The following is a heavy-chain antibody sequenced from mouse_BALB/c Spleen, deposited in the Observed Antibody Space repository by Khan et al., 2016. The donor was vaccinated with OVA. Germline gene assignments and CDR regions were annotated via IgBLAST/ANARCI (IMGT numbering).Heavy chain of an antibody. J-gene: IGHJ4*01. CDR1: GFTFSSYG. D-gene: IGHD1-2*01. CDR2: ISSGGHYT. CDR3: ARSITTSKWDYYAMDY. V-gene: IGHV5-6*01. Sequence: EVQLQESGGDLVKPGGSLKLSCAASGFTFSSYGMSWVRQTPDKRLEWVATISSGGHYTYFPDSVRGRFTISRDNAKNTLYLKMSSLKSEDTAMYYFARSITTSKWDYYAMDYWGQGTSVTFSS.